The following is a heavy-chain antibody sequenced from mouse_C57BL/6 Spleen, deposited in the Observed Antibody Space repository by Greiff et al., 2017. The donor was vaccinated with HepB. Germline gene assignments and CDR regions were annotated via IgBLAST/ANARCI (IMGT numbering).Heavy chain of an antibody. V-gene: IGHV1-81*01. Sequence: VQLQESGAELARPGASVKLSCKASGYTFTSYGISWVKQRTGQGLERIGEISPRSGNSYYNEKFKGKATLTADESSSTAYMDLRSLTSEDSPVYFCARQGRDYLDYWGQGTTLTVAS. D-gene: IGHD3-3*01. J-gene: IGHJ2*01. CDR3: ARQGRDYLDY. CDR2: ISPRSGNS. CDR1: GYTFTSYG.